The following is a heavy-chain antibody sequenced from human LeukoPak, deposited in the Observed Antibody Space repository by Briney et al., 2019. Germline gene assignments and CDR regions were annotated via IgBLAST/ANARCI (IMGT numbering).Heavy chain of an antibody. CDR2: TYYSGST. Sequence: SETLSLTCTVSGGSVSSGSYYWSWLRQPPGKGLEWIGYTYYSGSTNYNPSLKSRVTISVDTSKNQFSLKLSSVTAADTAVYYCARGSGSYYRLFDYWGQGTLVTVSS. CDR1: GGSVSSGSYY. CDR3: ARGSGSYYRLFDY. V-gene: IGHV4-61*01. J-gene: IGHJ4*02. D-gene: IGHD1-26*01.